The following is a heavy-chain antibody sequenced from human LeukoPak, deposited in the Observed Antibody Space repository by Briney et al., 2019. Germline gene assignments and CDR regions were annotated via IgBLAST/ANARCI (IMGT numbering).Heavy chain of an antibody. J-gene: IGHJ6*03. CDR3: AKDSYAIFGVVSYMDV. Sequence: GGSLRLSCAASGFTFSSYAMSWVRQAPGKGLEWVSAISGSGGSTYYADSAKGRFTISRDNSKNTLYLQMNSLRAEDTAVYYCAKDSYAIFGVVSYMDVWGKGTTVTVSS. D-gene: IGHD3-3*02. CDR2: ISGSGGST. CDR1: GFTFSSYA. V-gene: IGHV3-23*01.